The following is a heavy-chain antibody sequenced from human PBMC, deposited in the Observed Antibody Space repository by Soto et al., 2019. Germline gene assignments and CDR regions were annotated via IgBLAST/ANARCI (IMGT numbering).Heavy chain of an antibody. CDR1: GYSFAKYW. Sequence: PVESLTISCKASGYSFAKYWIGWVFQKPGKGLECMGVIYPGDSETTYSPSFEGQVIISVDRSRGTAFLEWSSLKASDTAMYYCARPGAPTDTVVYDFWGQGTQVTVSS. D-gene: IGHD5-18*01. V-gene: IGHV5-51*01. CDR3: ARPGAPTDTVVYDF. J-gene: IGHJ4*02. CDR2: IYPGDSET.